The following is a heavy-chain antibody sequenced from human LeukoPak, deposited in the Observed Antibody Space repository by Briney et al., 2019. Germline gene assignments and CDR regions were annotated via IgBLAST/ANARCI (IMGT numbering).Heavy chain of an antibody. J-gene: IGHJ4*02. Sequence: GGSLRLSCAASGFTFSSYGMHWVRQAPGKGLEWVAVISYDGNNKYYADSVKGRFTISRDNSKNTLYLQMDSLRAEDTAVHYCAKKLYDNYNSANDYWGQGTLVTVSS. CDR1: GFTFSSYG. CDR3: AKKLYDNYNSANDY. CDR2: ISYDGNNK. V-gene: IGHV3-30*18. D-gene: IGHD3-22*01.